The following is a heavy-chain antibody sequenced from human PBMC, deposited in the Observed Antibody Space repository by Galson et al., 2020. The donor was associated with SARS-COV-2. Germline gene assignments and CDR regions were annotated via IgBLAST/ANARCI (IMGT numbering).Heavy chain of an antibody. CDR3: VTVVISFAFDP. J-gene: IGHJ5*02. Sequence: GESLKITCAASGFTFSTYAMSWVRKAPGKGLEWVSAISSADTTYYADSVKGRFTISRDNSKNTLYLKMNSMRAEDTAVYYWVTVVISFAFDPWGQGTLFSVSS. V-gene: IGHV3-23*01. CDR1: GFTFSTYA. CDR2: ISSADTT. D-gene: IGHD3-22*01.